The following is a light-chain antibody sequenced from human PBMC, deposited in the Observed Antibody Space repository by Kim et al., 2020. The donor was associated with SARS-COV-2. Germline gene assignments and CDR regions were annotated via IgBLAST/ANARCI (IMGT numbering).Light chain of an antibody. CDR2: DAS. CDR3: QQRSNWPRYT. J-gene: IGKJ2*01. CDR1: QSVSSY. Sequence: EIVLTQSPATLSLSPGERATLSCRASQSVSSYLAWYQQKPGQAPRLLIYDASNRATGIPARFSGSGSGIDFTLTISSLEPEDFAVYYCQQRSNWPRYTLGQGTKLEIK. V-gene: IGKV3-11*01.